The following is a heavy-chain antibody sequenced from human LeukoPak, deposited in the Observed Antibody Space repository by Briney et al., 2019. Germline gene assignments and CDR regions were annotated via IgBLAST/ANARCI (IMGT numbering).Heavy chain of an antibody. CDR2: IRSKANSYAT. D-gene: IGHD3-3*01. J-gene: IGHJ4*02. Sequence: GGSLRLSCAASGFTFSGSAMHWVRQASGKGLEWVGRIRSKANSYATAYAASVIGRFTISRDDSKNMAYLQMNSLKTEDTAVYYCTTSPPGIFGVVTLIDYWGQGTLVTVSS. V-gene: IGHV3-73*01. CDR1: GFTFSGSA. CDR3: TTSPPGIFGVVTLIDY.